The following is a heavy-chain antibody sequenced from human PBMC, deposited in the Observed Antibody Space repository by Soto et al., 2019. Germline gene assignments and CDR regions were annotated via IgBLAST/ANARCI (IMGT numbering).Heavy chain of an antibody. D-gene: IGHD3-10*01. Sequence: TLSLTCTVSGASISSSNWWSWVRQPPGKGLEWIGEIYHSGSTNYNTSLMSRVAISVDKSKNQFSLKLNSVTAADTAVYYCARLLGFEDQRPLAMDFWGQGTTVPVSS. J-gene: IGHJ6*02. CDR1: GASISSSNW. V-gene: IGHV4-4*02. CDR2: IYHSGST. CDR3: ARLLGFEDQRPLAMDF.